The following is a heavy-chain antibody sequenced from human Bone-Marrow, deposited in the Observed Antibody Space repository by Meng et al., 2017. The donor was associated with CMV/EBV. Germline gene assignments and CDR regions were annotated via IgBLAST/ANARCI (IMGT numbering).Heavy chain of an antibody. J-gene: IGHJ6*02. D-gene: IGHD2-2*01. CDR1: GYTLTELS. CDR3: ARGSIGYCSSTSCYLRTFSVMDV. V-gene: IGHV1-24*01. Sequence: ASVKVSCKVAGYTLTELSRHWVRQAPGKGLEWMGGFDPEDGETIYAQKFQGRVTMTEDTSTDTAYMELSSLRSEDTAVYYCARGSIGYCSSTSCYLRTFSVMDVWGQGTTVTVSS. CDR2: FDPEDGET.